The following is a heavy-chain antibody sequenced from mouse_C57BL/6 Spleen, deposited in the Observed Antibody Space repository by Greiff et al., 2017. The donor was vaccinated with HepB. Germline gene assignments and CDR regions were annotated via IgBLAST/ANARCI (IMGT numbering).Heavy chain of an antibody. CDR1: GYSFTDYN. D-gene: IGHD1-1*01. CDR2: INPNYGTT. V-gene: IGHV1-39*01. Sequence: VQLQQSGPELVKPGASVKISCKASGYSFTDYNMNWVKQSNGKSLEWIGVINPNYGTTSYNQKFKGKATLTVDQSSSTAYMQLNSLTSEDSAVYYCLIYYYGSSPYYYAMDYWGQGTSVTVSS. CDR3: LIYYYGSSPYYYAMDY. J-gene: IGHJ4*01.